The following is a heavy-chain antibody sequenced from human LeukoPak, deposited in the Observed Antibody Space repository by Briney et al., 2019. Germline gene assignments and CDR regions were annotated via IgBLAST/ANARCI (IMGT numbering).Heavy chain of an antibody. J-gene: IGHJ6*04. D-gene: IGHD3-16*01. V-gene: IGHV3-7*01. CDR2: IKEDGSDK. Sequence: GGSLRLSCAVSGFTFSDYWMTWVRQAPGRRLEWVANIKEDGSDKQYVDSVQGRFTISRDNAENSLYLQMNSLRAEDTAVYYCVRESSVWVGPGIGRPLDVWGKGTVVTVSS. CDR1: GFTFSDYW. CDR3: VRESSVWVGPGIGRPLDV.